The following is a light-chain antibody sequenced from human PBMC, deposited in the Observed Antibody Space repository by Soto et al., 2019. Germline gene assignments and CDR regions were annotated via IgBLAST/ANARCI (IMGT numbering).Light chain of an antibody. CDR1: SSDVGGYNS. J-gene: IGLJ2*01. Sequence: QSVLTQPPSASGSPGQSVTISCTGTSSDVGGYNSVSWYQQHTGKAPKLMIYEVTKRPSGVPDRFSGSKSGNTASLTVSALQAEDEADYYCSSYAGSDNLVFGGGTKVTVL. CDR3: SSYAGSDNLV. V-gene: IGLV2-8*01. CDR2: EVT.